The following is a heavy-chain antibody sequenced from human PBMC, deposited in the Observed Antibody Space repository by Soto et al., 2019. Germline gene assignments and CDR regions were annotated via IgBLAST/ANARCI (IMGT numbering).Heavy chain of an antibody. D-gene: IGHD6-13*01. J-gene: IGHJ5*02. CDR2: IYYNENT. CDR1: GASISSVDHY. CDR3: ARVFKDSSSWYGRLVYWFDP. V-gene: IGHV4-30-4*01. Sequence: QVQLRESGPGLVKPSQTLSLTCTVSGASISSVDHYWSWIRQTPGRGLQWIGYIYYNENTFYNPSLKSRVTMSIDTSKNQFSVNLRSMTAADTAVYYCARVFKDSSSWYGRLVYWFDPWGQGTLVTVSS.